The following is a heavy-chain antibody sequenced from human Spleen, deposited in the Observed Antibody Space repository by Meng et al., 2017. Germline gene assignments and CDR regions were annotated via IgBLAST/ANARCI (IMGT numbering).Heavy chain of an antibody. D-gene: IGHD3-10*01. J-gene: IGHJ6*02. V-gene: IGHV3-23*01. CDR2: ISISGETR. CDR3: ARDILLWFGEKSSMDV. Sequence: GESLKISCAASGFTFDDYAMHWVRQAPGKGLEWVSSISISGETRRYADSVKGRFTVSRDNSKSTLHLQMNSLRAEDTAVYYCARDILLWFGEKSSMDVWGQGTTVTVSS. CDR1: GFTFDDYA.